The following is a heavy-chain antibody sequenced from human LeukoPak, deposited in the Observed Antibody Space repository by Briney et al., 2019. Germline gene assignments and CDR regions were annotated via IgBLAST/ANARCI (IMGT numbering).Heavy chain of an antibody. J-gene: IGHJ4*02. CDR3: AKEEYGGYGSFDY. CDR2: IRYDGSNE. Sequence: GGSLRLSCAASGFIFSNYGMHWVRQAPGKGLEWVAFIRYDGSNEYYADSVKGRFTVSRDNSKTTLFLQMNSLRTEDTAVYYCAKEEYGGYGSFDYWGQGTLVTVSS. D-gene: IGHD5-12*01. V-gene: IGHV3-30*02. CDR1: GFIFSNYG.